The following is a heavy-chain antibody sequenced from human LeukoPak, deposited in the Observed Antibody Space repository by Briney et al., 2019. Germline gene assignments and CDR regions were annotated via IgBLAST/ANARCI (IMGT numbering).Heavy chain of an antibody. D-gene: IGHD6-19*01. CDR1: GFTFSSYG. CDR3: AKEGAIGGRGWYVGGHYFHY. V-gene: IGHV3-30*02. Sequence: GGSLRLSCVASGFTFSSYGMHWVRQAPGKGLEWVAFIRYDGSNKYYADSVKGRFTIPRDNSKNTLYLQMNSLRAEDTAVYYCAKEGAIGGRGWYVGGHYFHYWCLGTPVTVSS. J-gene: IGHJ4*02. CDR2: IRYDGSNK.